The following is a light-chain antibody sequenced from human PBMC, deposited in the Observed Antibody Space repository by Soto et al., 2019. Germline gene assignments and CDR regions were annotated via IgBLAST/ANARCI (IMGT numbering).Light chain of an antibody. CDR2: DVS. V-gene: IGLV2-14*01. CDR3: GSYTRSSTVI. J-gene: IGLJ2*01. Sequence: QSALTQPASVSGSPGQSITISCTGTSSDVGDYNYVSCYQQHPGKDPKLMIYDVSTRPSGVSNRFSGSKSGNTASLTISGLEAENEADYYCGSYTRSSTVIFGGGTNLTVL. CDR1: SSDVGDYNY.